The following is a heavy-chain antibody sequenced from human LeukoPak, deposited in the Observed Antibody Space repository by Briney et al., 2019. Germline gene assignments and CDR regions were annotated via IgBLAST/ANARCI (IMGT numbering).Heavy chain of an antibody. CDR1: GCTFSNYA. D-gene: IGHD2-2*01. Sequence: GASVKVSCKASGCTFSNYAISWVRQAPGQGLEWMGRIFPIFGIANYAQKFQGRVTITEDRSTSTAYMELSSLRSEDTAVYYCARGSVVPAATHYYYYGMDVWGQGTTVTVSS. J-gene: IGHJ6*02. CDR2: IFPIFGIA. V-gene: IGHV1-69*04. CDR3: ARGSVVPAATHYYYYGMDV.